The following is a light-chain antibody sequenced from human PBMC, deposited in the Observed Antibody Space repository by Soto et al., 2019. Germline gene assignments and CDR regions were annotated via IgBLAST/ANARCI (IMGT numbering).Light chain of an antibody. Sequence: QSALTQPASVSGSPGQSITISCTGTSSDIGRYNLVSWYQQHPGKAPKLIIYEDIERPSGVSDRFSGSKSGNTASLTISGLQTEYEADYSCCSYAGGASVVFGGGTKL. CDR3: CSYAGGASVV. V-gene: IGLV2-23*01. CDR1: SSDIGRYNL. J-gene: IGLJ2*01. CDR2: EDI.